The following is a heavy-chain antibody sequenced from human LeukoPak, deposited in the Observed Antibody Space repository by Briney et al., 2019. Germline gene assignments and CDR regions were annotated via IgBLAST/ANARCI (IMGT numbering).Heavy chain of an antibody. CDR1: GGSISSYY. CDR2: IYYSGST. D-gene: IGHD6-19*01. CDR3: ASAYSSGSHYFDY. V-gene: IGHV4-59*01. J-gene: IGHJ4*02. Sequence: PSETLSLTCTVSGGSISSYYWSWIRQPPGKGLEWIGYIYYSGSTNYNPSLKSRVTISVDTSKNQFSLKLSSVTAADTAVYYCASAYSSGSHYFDYWGQGTLVTVSS.